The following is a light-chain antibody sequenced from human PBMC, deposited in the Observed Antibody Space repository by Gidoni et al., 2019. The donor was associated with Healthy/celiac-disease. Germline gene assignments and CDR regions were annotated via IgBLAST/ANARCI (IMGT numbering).Light chain of an antibody. CDR3: AAWDDSLDNYV. V-gene: IGLV1-44*01. CDR2: SNN. Sequence: QSVLTQPPSASGTPGQRVTIACSGSSSNIGSNTVNWYQQLPGPAPQLLIYSNNQRPSGVPDRFSGSKSGTSASLAISGLQSEDEADYYCAAWDDSLDNYVFGTGTKVTVL. CDR1: SSNIGSNT. J-gene: IGLJ1*01.